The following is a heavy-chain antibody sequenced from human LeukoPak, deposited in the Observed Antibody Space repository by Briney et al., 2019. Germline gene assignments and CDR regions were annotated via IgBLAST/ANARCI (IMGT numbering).Heavy chain of an antibody. J-gene: IGHJ3*02. D-gene: IGHD3-10*01. CDR3: ARETSMIRGVIYAFDI. V-gene: IGHV3-21*01. CDR2: ISSSSSYI. Sequence: KAGGSLRLSCAASGFTFSSCSMNWVRQAPGKGLEWVSSISSSSSYIYYADSVKGRFTISRDNAKNSLYLQMNSLRAEDTAVYYCARETSMIRGVIYAFDIWGQGTMVTVSS. CDR1: GFTFSSCS.